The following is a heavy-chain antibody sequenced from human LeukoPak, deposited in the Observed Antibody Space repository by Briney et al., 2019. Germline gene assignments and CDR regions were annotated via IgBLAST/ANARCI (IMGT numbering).Heavy chain of an antibody. J-gene: IGHJ5*02. CDR1: GGSISSGDYY. Sequence: SETLSLTCTVSGGSISSGDYYRSWIRQPPGKGLEWIGYIYYSGSTYYNPSLKSRVTISVDTSKNQFSLKLSSVTAADTAVYYCARDRNCSGGSCYRGRWFDPWGQGTLVTVSS. CDR2: IYYSGST. V-gene: IGHV4-30-4*08. CDR3: ARDRNCSGGSCYRGRWFDP. D-gene: IGHD2-15*01.